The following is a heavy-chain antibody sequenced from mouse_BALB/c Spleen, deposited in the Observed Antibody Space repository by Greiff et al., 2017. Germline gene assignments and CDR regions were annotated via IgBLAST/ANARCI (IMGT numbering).Heavy chain of an antibody. Sequence: QVQLKESGAELVRPGASVTLSCKASGYTFTDYEMHWVKQTPVHGLEWIGAIDPETGGTAYNQKFKGKATLTADKSSSTAYMELRSLTSEDSAVYYCTRPTTATRMDYWGQGTSVTVSS. V-gene: IGHV1-15*01. CDR3: TRPTTATRMDY. D-gene: IGHD1-2*01. CDR1: GYTFTDYE. J-gene: IGHJ4*01. CDR2: IDPETGGT.